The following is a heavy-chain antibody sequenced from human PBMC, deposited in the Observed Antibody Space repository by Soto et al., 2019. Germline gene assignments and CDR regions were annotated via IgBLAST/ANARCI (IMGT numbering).Heavy chain of an antibody. CDR1: GFTFSSYG. CDR3: ARDSEGGALDY. CDR2: IWYDGSNK. D-gene: IGHD2-21*01. Sequence: QVQLVESGGGVVQPGRSLRLSCAASGFTFSSYGMHWVRQAPGKGLEWVAVIWYDGSNKYYADSVKGRFTISRDNSKNTLYLQMNSLRAEDTAVYSCARDSEGGALDYWGQGTLVTVSS. V-gene: IGHV3-33*01. J-gene: IGHJ4*02.